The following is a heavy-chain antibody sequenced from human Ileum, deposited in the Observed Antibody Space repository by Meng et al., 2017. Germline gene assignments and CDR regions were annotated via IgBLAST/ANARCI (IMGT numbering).Heavy chain of an antibody. V-gene: IGHV1-24*01. CDR2: FDPEDGET. D-gene: IGHD1-26*01. Sequence: ASVKVSCKVSGYTLTELSMHWVRQAPGKGLEWMGGFDPEDGETIYAQKFQGRVTMTEDTSTDTAYMELSSLRSEDTAVYYCARGLPSVGATVDAFDIWGQGTMVTVSS. CDR3: ARGLPSVGATVDAFDI. CDR1: GYTLTELS. J-gene: IGHJ3*02.